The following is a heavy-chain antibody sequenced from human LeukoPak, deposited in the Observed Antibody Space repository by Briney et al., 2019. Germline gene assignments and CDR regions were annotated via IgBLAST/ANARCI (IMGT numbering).Heavy chain of an antibody. CDR2: ITDSGDTT. D-gene: IGHD6-13*01. CDR1: GFTVSSSYA. V-gene: IGHV3-23*01. J-gene: IGHJ4*02. CDR3: TKHHISRWYASYFDY. Sequence: GGSLRLSCAASGFTVSSSYAMTWVRQAPGKGLQWVSTITDSGDTTYYADSVKGRFTISRDNSKNTLYLQMNSLRAEDTAVYYCTKHHISRWYASYFDYWGQGALVIVSS.